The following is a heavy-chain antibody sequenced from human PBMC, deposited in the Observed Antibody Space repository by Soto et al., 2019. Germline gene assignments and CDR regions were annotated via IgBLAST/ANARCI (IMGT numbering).Heavy chain of an antibody. D-gene: IGHD1-26*01. V-gene: IGHV4-38-2*01. Sequence: SETLSLTCGVSGYSLTSGYHWGWIRQPPGKGLEWIGTIYHSGTTYYNPSLMSRVTMSVDTSTNQFSLKLTSVTAADTAVYFCARIVVGVTADYWGQGTLVTVSS. J-gene: IGHJ4*02. CDR3: ARIVVGVTADY. CDR1: GYSLTSGYH. CDR2: IYHSGTT.